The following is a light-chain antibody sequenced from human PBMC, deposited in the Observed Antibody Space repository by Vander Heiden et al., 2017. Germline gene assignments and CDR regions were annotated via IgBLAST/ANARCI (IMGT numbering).Light chain of an antibody. CDR1: SSDIGGYNY. V-gene: IGLV2-11*01. J-gene: IGLJ1*01. CDR3: CSYAGKYTSV. CDR2: DTT. Sequence: QSALAQPRSVSGSPGQSVTISCTGSSSDIGGYNYVSWYQQHPGKAPKLMIYDTTKRPSGVPDRFSGSKSDYTDSLTISGLQAEDEADYYCCSYAGKYTSVFGTGTKVAVL.